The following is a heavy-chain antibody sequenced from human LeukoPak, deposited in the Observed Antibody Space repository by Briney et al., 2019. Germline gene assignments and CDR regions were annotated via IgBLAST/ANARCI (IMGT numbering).Heavy chain of an antibody. V-gene: IGHV3-53*01. D-gene: IGHD3-16*01. CDR3: ARGENGIGAAFDI. CDR2: TYSDGST. CDR1: GFTVSSNY. Sequence: PGGSLRLSCAASGFTVSSNYMSWVRQAPGKGLELVPLTYSDGSTYYADSLKGRFTISRDNSENSLYLQMNTLRADDTAVYYCARGENGIGAAFDIWGQGTMVTVSS. J-gene: IGHJ3*02.